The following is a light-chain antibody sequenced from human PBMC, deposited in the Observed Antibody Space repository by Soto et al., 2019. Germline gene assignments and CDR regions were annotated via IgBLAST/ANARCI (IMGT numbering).Light chain of an antibody. CDR2: LEGSGSY. CDR1: SGHSSYI. J-gene: IGLJ3*02. Sequence: QSVLTQSSSASASLGSSVKLTCTLSSGHSSYIIAWHQQQPGKAPRYLMKLEGSGSYNKGSGVPDRFSGSSSGAARYLTISNRQSEDEADYYCETWDSNTWVFGGGTKLTVL. V-gene: IGLV4-60*03. CDR3: ETWDSNTWV.